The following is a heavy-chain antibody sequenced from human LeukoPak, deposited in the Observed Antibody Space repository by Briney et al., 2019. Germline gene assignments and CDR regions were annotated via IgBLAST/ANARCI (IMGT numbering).Heavy chain of an antibody. CDR1: GYSISSGYY. CDR2: IYYSGST. J-gene: IGHJ6*03. D-gene: IGHD3-10*01. CDR3: AGSQIVYYYHMDV. Sequence: SETLSLTCTVSGYSISSGYYWGWIRQPPGKGLEWIGYIYYSGSTNYNPSLKSRVTISVDTSKNQFSLKLSSVTAADTAVYYCAGSQIVYYYHMDVWGKGTTVTISS. V-gene: IGHV4-38-2*02.